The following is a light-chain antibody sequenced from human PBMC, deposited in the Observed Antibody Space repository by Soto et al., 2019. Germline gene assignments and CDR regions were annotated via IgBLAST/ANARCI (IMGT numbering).Light chain of an antibody. CDR2: EVS. J-gene: IGLJ3*02. Sequence: QSALTQPPSVSGSPGQSVTISCTGTSSDVGNYNRVSWYQQPPGTAPKFMIYEVSNRPSGVPDRFSGSKSGNTASLTISGLQAEDEAAYYCSLYTGSSTEFGGGTKLTVL. V-gene: IGLV2-18*01. CDR1: SSDVGNYNR. CDR3: SLYTGSSTE.